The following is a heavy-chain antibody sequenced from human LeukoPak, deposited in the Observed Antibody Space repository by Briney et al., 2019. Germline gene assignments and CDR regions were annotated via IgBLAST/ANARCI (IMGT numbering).Heavy chain of an antibody. CDR1: GFTFSSHG. Sequence: PGGSPRLSCAASGFTFSSHGMNWVRQAPGKGLEWVSGISGSGDTTYYADSVKGRFTISRDNSKNTLYLQMNSLRVEDTAVFYCAKDDARLQYNYWGQGTLVTVSS. J-gene: IGHJ4*02. CDR3: AKDDARLQYNY. D-gene: IGHD5-24*01. CDR2: ISGSGDTT. V-gene: IGHV3-23*01.